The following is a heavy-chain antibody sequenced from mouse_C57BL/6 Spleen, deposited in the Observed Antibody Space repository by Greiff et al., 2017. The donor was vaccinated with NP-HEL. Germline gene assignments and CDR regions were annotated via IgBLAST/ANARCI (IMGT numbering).Heavy chain of an antibody. CDR3: ARFGDYYGSSYGYFDV. V-gene: IGHV1-80*01. CDR2: IYPGDGDT. Sequence: QVHVKQSGAELVKPGASVKISCKASGYAFSSYWMNWVKQRPGKGLEWIGQIYPGDGDTNYNGKFKGKATLTADKSSSTAYMQLSSLTSEDSAVYFCARFGDYYGSSYGYFDVWGTGTTVTVSS. D-gene: IGHD1-1*01. J-gene: IGHJ1*03. CDR1: GYAFSSYW.